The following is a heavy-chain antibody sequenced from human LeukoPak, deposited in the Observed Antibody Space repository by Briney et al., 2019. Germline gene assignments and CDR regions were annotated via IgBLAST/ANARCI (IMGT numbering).Heavy chain of an antibody. V-gene: IGHV3-23*01. CDR2: ISGSGGST. CDR1: GFTFSPYA. D-gene: IGHD1-26*01. CDR3: AKGSWRGELIDY. Sequence: GGSLRLSCSASGFTFSPYAMSWVRQAPGKGLEWVSAISGSGGSTYYADSVKGRFTISRDNSKETLYLQMNSLRAEDTAVYYCAKGSWRGELIDYWGQGTLVTVSS. J-gene: IGHJ4*02.